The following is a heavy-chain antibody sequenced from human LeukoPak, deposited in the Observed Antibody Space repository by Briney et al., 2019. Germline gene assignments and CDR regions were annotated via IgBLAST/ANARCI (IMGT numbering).Heavy chain of an antibody. J-gene: IGHJ4*02. V-gene: IGHV1-18*01. D-gene: IGHD4-17*01. CDR2: ISAYNGNT. Sequence: GASVKVSCKASGYTLTSYGISWVRQAPGQGLEWMGWISAYNGNTNYAQKLQGRVTMTTDTSTSTAYMELRSLRSDDTAVYYCARDSDYGDYEFLDYWGQGTLVTVSS. CDR1: GYTLTSYG. CDR3: ARDSDYGDYEFLDY.